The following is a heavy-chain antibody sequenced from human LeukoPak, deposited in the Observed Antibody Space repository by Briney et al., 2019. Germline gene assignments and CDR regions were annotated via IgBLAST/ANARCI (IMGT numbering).Heavy chain of an antibody. V-gene: IGHV4-39*01. Sequence: SETLSLTCTVSGDSISSSSYYWGWIRQPPGKGLEWIGSIYYSGSTYYNSSLKSRVAISVDTSKNQFSLQLISVTAADTAVYYCARADPDWSHFDYWGQGTLVTVSS. J-gene: IGHJ4*02. CDR1: GDSISSSSYY. CDR3: ARADPDWSHFDY. D-gene: IGHD3-9*01. CDR2: IYYSGST.